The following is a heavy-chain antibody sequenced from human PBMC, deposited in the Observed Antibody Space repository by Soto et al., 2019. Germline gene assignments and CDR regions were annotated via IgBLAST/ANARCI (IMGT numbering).Heavy chain of an antibody. D-gene: IGHD6-13*01. CDR2: INPKSGGT. J-gene: IGHJ4*02. Sequence: QVQLVQSGAEVRKPGASVKVSCNVTGYTFSGHYLHWVRQAPGQGLEWMGWINPKSGGTNYAQKFQDRVTMTAGTSVSAASMELTSLRYDDTAVFYCARGLYSSPAYFFDSWGQGTLVTVSS. V-gene: IGHV1-2*02. CDR1: GYTFSGHY. CDR3: ARGLYSSPAYFFDS.